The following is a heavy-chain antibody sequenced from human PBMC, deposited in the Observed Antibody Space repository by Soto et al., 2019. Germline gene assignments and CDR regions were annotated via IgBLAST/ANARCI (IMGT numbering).Heavy chain of an antibody. CDR3: ATQYYSGGNCYWYFDL. CDR2: TRNKANSYTT. Sequence: EVQLVESGGGLVQPGGSLRLSCAASGFTFSDHYMDWVRQAPAKGLEWVGRTRNKANSYTTEYAASVKGRFTFSRDDSKTSLYLQLNSLNTADTAVYYCATQYYSGGNCYWYFDLWGRGTLVTVSS. D-gene: IGHD2-15*01. CDR1: GFTFSDHY. J-gene: IGHJ2*01. V-gene: IGHV3-72*01.